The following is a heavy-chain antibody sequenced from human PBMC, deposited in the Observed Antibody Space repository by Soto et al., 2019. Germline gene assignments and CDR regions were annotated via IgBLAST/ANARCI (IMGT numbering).Heavy chain of an antibody. CDR1: GYTFTSYA. V-gene: IGHV1-3*01. CDR2: INAGNGNT. Sequence: ASVKVSCKASGYTFTSYAMHWVRQAPGQRLEWMGWINAGNGNTKYSQKFQGRVTITRDTSASTAYMELSSLRSEDTAVYYCARGYTYYDFWSGYPIGGMDVWGQGTTVTVSS. CDR3: ARGYTYYDFWSGYPIGGMDV. D-gene: IGHD3-3*01. J-gene: IGHJ6*02.